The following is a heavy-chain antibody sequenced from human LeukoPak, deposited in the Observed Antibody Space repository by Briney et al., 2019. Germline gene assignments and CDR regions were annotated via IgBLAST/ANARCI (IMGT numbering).Heavy chain of an antibody. CDR1: GYSFPSYW. D-gene: IGHD3-22*01. Sequence: GESLKISCKGSGYSFPSYWIGWARQMPGKGLEWMGIIYPGDSDDRYSPSFQGQLTISADKSIITDYLQWSSLKASDTAMYYCATLGPGYYYDSSGYSGRAFDIWGQGTMVTVSS. J-gene: IGHJ3*02. CDR3: ATLGPGYYYDSSGYSGRAFDI. V-gene: IGHV5-51*01. CDR2: IYPGDSDD.